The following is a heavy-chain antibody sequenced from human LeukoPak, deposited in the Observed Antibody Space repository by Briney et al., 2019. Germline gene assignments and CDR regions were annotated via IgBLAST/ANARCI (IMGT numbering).Heavy chain of an antibody. Sequence: GGSLRLSCTVSGFTVSINSMSWVRQAPGKGLEWVSFIYSGGNTHYSDSVKGRFTISRDNSKNTLYLQMNSLRAEDTAVYYCAKLLWFGELHYFDYWGQGTLVTVSS. V-gene: IGHV3-53*01. D-gene: IGHD3-10*01. CDR1: GFTVSINS. CDR3: AKLLWFGELHYFDY. CDR2: IYSGGNT. J-gene: IGHJ4*02.